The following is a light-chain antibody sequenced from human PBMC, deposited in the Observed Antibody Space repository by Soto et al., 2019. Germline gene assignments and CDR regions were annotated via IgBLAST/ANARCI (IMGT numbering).Light chain of an antibody. CDR2: DAS. CDR1: QDINSW. Sequence: DVQMTQSPSSLSASVGDRVTITCRASQDINSWLAWYQQKPGQAPKSLIYDASSLQTGVPSRFSGSESGTDFTLTISSLQPEDSATYYCQQYNVYPLTFGGGTKVEIK. CDR3: QQYNVYPLT. J-gene: IGKJ4*01. V-gene: IGKV1D-16*01.